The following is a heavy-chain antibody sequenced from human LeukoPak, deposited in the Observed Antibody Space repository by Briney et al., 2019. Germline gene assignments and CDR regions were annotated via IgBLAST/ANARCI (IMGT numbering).Heavy chain of an antibody. D-gene: IGHD3-3*01. V-gene: IGHV4-39*07. CDR1: GGSISSSSYY. CDR2: IYYSGST. Sequence: SETLSLTCTVSGGSISSSSYYWGWIRQPPGKGLEWIGSIYYSGSTYYNPSLKSRVTISVDTSKNQFSLKLSSVTAADTAVYYCARVGGTIFGAMDVWGKGTTVTVSS. CDR3: ARVGGTIFGAMDV. J-gene: IGHJ6*03.